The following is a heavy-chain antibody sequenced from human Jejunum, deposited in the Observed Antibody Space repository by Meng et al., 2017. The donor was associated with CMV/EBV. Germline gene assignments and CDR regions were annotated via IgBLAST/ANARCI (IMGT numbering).Heavy chain of an antibody. CDR3: ARGVVTMTRYYFDY. J-gene: IGHJ4*02. CDR1: GYTFPSYG. V-gene: IGHV1-18*01. CDR2: ISTYNGNT. Sequence: SGYTFPSYGISWVRQAPGQGLEWMGWISTYNGNTHYAQKLQGRATMTTDTSTSTAYMEVRSLKSDDTAVYYCARGVVTMTRYYFDYWGQGTLVTVSS. D-gene: IGHD2-21*02.